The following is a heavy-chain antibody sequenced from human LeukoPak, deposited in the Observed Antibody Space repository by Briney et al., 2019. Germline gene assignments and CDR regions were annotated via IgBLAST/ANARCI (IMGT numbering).Heavy chain of an antibody. CDR2: IYPGDSDT. CDR3: ARPGRVVGATKGAFDI. D-gene: IGHD1-26*01. Sequence: GESLKISCKGSGYSFTSYWIGWVRQMPGKGLEWMGNIYPGDSDTRYSPSFQGQVTISADKSISTAYLQWSSLKASDAAMYYCARPGRVVGATKGAFDIWGQGTMVTVSS. V-gene: IGHV5-51*01. J-gene: IGHJ3*02. CDR1: GYSFTSYW.